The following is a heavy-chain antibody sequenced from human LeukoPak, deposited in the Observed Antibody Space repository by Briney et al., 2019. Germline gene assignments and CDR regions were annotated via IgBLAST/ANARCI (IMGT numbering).Heavy chain of an antibody. CDR2: IYHSGST. J-gene: IGHJ4*02. V-gene: IGHV4-30-2*01. Sequence: SETLSLTCTVSGGSISSGGYYWSWIRQPPGKGLEWIGYIYHSGSTYYNPSLKSRVTISVDRSKNQFSLKLSSVTAADTAVYYCARDSLTYDFWSGYYTWGLDYWGQGTLVTVSS. CDR3: ARDSLTYDFWSGYYTWGLDY. CDR1: GGSISSGGYY. D-gene: IGHD3-3*01.